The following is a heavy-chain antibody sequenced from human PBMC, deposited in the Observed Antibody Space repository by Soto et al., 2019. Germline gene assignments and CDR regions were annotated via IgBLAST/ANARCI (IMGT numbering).Heavy chain of an antibody. CDR2: ISYDGSNK. CDR1: GFTFSSYG. J-gene: IGHJ4*02. CDR3: AKGALIYSGSYYFDY. V-gene: IGHV3-30*18. Sequence: GGSLRLSCAASGFTFSSYGMHWVRQAPGKGLEWVAVISYDGSNKYYADSVKGRFTISRDNSKNTLYLQMNSLRAEDMAVYYCAKGALIYSGSYYFDYWGQGTLVTVSS. D-gene: IGHD1-26*01.